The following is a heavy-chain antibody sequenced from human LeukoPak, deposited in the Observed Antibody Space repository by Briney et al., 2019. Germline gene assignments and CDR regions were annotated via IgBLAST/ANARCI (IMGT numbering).Heavy chain of an antibody. J-gene: IGHJ5*02. D-gene: IGHD3-10*01. CDR3: ARHDYIGTSRNWVDP. V-gene: IGHV4-39*01. CDR2: IYYRGRT. CDR1: GDSISGSNYY. Sequence: SETLSLTCTVSGDSISGSNYYWGWIRQPPGKGLEWIGSIYYRGRTDYNPSLKSRVTISVDTSKNQFSLKLRSVTATDTAVYYCARHDYIGTSRNWVDPWGQGTLVTVSS.